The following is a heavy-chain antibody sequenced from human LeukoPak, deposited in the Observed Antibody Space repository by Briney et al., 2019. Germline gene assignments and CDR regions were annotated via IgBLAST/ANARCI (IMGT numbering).Heavy chain of an antibody. Sequence: SETLSLTCTVSGGSISSYCWSWMRQPPGKRLEWIGYIYYSGSTNYNPSLKSRVTISVDTSKNQFSLKLSSVTAADTAVHYCASSVEMATEFDYWGQGTLVTVSS. CDR3: ASSVEMATEFDY. D-gene: IGHD5-24*01. V-gene: IGHV4-59*01. CDR1: GGSISSYC. CDR2: IYYSGST. J-gene: IGHJ4*02.